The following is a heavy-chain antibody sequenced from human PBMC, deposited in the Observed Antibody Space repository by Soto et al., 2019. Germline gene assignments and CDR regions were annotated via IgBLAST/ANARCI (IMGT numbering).Heavy chain of an antibody. V-gene: IGHV3-30*03. D-gene: IGHD3-16*01. CDR3: ARDFPFYYGMDV. J-gene: IGHJ6*02. CDR2: IAYDGDKK. CDR1: GFTFSAFG. Sequence: WGSLSLSCSASGFTFSAFGMHWVRQAPGKGLEWVAVIAYDGDKKYYANSVKGRFIISRDNSRNTAHLDMNSLRPEDTAVYYCARDFPFYYGMDVWGQGTTVTVSS.